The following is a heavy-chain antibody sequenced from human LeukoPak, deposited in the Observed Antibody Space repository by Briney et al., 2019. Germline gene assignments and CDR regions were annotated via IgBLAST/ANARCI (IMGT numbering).Heavy chain of an antibody. D-gene: IGHD6-19*01. V-gene: IGHV3-30*02. CDR1: GFTFSSYG. CDR3: AKSLSGWLKLTEHQSNYFDY. J-gene: IGHJ4*02. CDR2: IRYDGSNK. Sequence: PGGSLRLSCAASGFTFSSYGMHWVRQAPGKGLEWVAFIRYDGSNKYYADSVKGRFTISRDNSKNTLYLQMNSLRAEDTAVYYCAKSLSGWLKLTEHQSNYFDYWGQGTLVTVSS.